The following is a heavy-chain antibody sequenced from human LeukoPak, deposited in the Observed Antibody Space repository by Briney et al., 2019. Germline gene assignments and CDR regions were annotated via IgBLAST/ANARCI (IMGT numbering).Heavy chain of an antibody. Sequence: GGSLRLSCAASGFTFDDYAMHWVRQAPGKGVEWVSLISGDGGSTYYADSVKGRFTISRDNSKNSLYLQMNSLRTEDTALYYCASGRGYYGSGSFYWGQGTLVTVSS. J-gene: IGHJ4*02. CDR2: ISGDGGST. D-gene: IGHD3-10*01. CDR3: ASGRGYYGSGSFY. V-gene: IGHV3-43*02. CDR1: GFTFDDYA.